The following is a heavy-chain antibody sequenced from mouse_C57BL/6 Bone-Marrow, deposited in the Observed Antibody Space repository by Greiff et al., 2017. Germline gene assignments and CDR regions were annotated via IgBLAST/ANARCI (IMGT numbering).Heavy chain of an antibody. D-gene: IGHD2-2*01. CDR2: ISSGSSTI. CDR3: ARRLRYAMDY. V-gene: IGHV5-17*01. Sequence: VQLKESGGGLVKPGGSLKLSCAASGFTFSDYGLHWVRQAPEKGLEWVAYISSGSSTIYYADTVKGRFTISRDNAKNTLFLQMTSLRSEDTAMYYCARRLRYAMDYWGQGTSVTGSS. CDR1: GFTFSDYG. J-gene: IGHJ4*01.